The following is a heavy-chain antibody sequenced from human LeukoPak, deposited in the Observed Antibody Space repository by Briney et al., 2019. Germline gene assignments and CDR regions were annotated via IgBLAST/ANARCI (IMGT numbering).Heavy chain of an antibody. CDR1: GFTFSSYW. CDR3: ITDRNVGSTPVDERFDY. D-gene: IGHD1-26*01. CDR2: IKSKTDGGTT. V-gene: IGHV3-15*01. Sequence: GGSLRLSCAASGFTFSSYWMSWVRQAPGKGLEWVGRIKSKTDGGTTDYAAPVKGRITISRDDSTNKVYLQMNSLKTEDTAIYYCITDRNVGSTPVDERFDYWGQGALVTVSS. J-gene: IGHJ4*02.